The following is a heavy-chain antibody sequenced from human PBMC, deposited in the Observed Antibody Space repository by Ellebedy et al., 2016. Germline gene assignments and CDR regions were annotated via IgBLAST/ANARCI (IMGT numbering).Heavy chain of an antibody. D-gene: IGHD2-2*01. CDR1: GFTFSSYS. V-gene: IGHV3-21*01. J-gene: IGHJ4*02. Sequence: GESLKISXAASGFTFSSYSMNWVRQAPGKGLKWVSSISSSSSYIYYADSVKGRFTISRDNAKNSLYLQMNSLRAEDTAVYYCASLGYCSSTSCSPSTGDYWGQGTLVTVSS. CDR2: ISSSSSYI. CDR3: ASLGYCSSTSCSPSTGDY.